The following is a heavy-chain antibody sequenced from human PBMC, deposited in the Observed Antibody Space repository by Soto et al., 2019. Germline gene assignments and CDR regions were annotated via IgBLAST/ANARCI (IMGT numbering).Heavy chain of an antibody. J-gene: IGHJ4*02. CDR3: ARVSSWSCFDY. V-gene: IGHV1-46*01. D-gene: IGHD6-13*01. CDR1: GYTFTTYA. CDR2: INPSGGST. Sequence: ASVKVSCKASGYTFTTYAMHWVRQAPGQRLEWMGWINPSGGSTSYAQKFQGRVTMTRDTSTSTVYMELSSLRSEDTAVYYCARVSSWSCFDYWGQGTLVTVSS.